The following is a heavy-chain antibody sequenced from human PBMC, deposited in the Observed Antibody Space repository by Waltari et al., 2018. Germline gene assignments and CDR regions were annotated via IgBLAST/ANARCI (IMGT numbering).Heavy chain of an antibody. CDR1: GDSISRSDYY. D-gene: IGHD2-2*01. J-gene: IGHJ5*01. V-gene: IGHV4-39*07. CDR3: ARQRPAALVAWFDS. Sequence: QLQLQESGPGLVKPSETLSLSCTVSGDSISRSDYYWGWIRQPPGKGLEWIGSVDDSGTSYYNPSLKSRVDISTDTSKKQLSLRLTSVTAADSAVYHCARQRPAALVAWFDSWGQGTPVIVSS. CDR2: VDDSGTS.